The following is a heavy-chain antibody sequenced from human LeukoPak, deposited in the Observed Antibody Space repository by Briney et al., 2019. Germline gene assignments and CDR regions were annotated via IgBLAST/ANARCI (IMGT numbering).Heavy chain of an antibody. Sequence: AGGSLRLSCAASGLTFSTNWMSWVRQAPGTGLEWVANMKQDGREKYYVDSVKGRFTISRDNAKNSLYLQMNSLRAEDTAVYYCAREDSSGYYFGYFQHWGQGTLVTVSS. CDR2: MKQDGREK. D-gene: IGHD3-22*01. CDR1: GLTFSTNW. J-gene: IGHJ1*01. CDR3: AREDSSGYYFGYFQH. V-gene: IGHV3-7*01.